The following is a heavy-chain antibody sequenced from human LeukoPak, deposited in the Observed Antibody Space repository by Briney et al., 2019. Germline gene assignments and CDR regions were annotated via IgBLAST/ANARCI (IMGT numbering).Heavy chain of an antibody. V-gene: IGHV3-23*01. Sequence: GGSLRLSCAASGFIFSSYAMSWVRQAPGKGLERVSAISGSGGSTCYADSVKGRFTISRDNSKNTLYLQMNSLRAEDTAVYYCAKGLRYFDWYSSDDAFDIWGQGTMVTVSS. CDR1: GFIFSSYA. D-gene: IGHD3-9*01. CDR2: ISGSGGST. CDR3: AKGLRYFDWYSSDDAFDI. J-gene: IGHJ3*02.